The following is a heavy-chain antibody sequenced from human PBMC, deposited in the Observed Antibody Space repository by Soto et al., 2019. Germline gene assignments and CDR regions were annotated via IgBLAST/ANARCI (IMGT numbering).Heavy chain of an antibody. Sequence: GGSLRLSCAASGFTFSSYWMHWVRQAPGKGLVWVSRINSDGSSTSYADSVKGRFTISRDNAKNTLYLQMNSLRAEDTAVYYCAVSTYYDSSGYPRNWGQGTLVTVSS. J-gene: IGHJ4*02. CDR3: AVSTYYDSSGYPRN. V-gene: IGHV3-74*01. CDR2: INSDGSST. CDR1: GFTFSSYW. D-gene: IGHD3-22*01.